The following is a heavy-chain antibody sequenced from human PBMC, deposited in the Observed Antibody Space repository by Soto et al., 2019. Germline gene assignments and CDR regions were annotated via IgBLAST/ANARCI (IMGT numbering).Heavy chain of an antibody. Sequence: QGQLVQAGAEVKEPGSSVNVSCKAAVCTFSSYSISLVRLSPGQGPERSGGIIPIFGTANYPQKFQGRITLAANVFTSTATLELGRRSSGDMALYYCARHDDSCDYEAFALWGQGTMVSLS. CDR1: VCTFSSYS. V-gene: IGHV1-69*01. J-gene: IGHJ3*01. CDR2: IIPIFGTA. CDR3: ARHDDSCDYEAFAL. D-gene: IGHD3-22*01.